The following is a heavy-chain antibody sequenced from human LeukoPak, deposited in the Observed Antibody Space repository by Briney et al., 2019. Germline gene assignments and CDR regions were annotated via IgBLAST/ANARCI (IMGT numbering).Heavy chain of an antibody. D-gene: IGHD3-9*01. CDR1: GFTFSSYK. CDR2: IHSGGSDI. Sequence: GGSLRLSCVASGFTFSSYKMNWVRQAPGRGLEWVSSIHSGGSDIYYADSVKGRFTVSRDNAKNSLFLQMNSLRAEDTALYYCARGHYDILTGNYKWTPDYWGQRTLVTVSS. V-gene: IGHV3-21*06. CDR3: ARGHYDILTGNYKWTPDY. J-gene: IGHJ4*02.